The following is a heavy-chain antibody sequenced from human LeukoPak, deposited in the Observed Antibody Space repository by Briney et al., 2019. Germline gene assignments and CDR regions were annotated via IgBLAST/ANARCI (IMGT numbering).Heavy chain of an antibody. CDR3: ATRSIAAAGTDY. D-gene: IGHD6-13*01. V-gene: IGHV1-24*01. J-gene: IGHJ4*02. CDR1: GYTLTELS. CDR2: FDPEDGET. Sequence: ASVKVSCKVSGYTLTELSMHWVRQAPRKGLEWMGGFDPEDGETIYAQKFQGRVTMTEDTSTDTAYMELSSLRSEDTAVYYCATRSIAAAGTDYWGQGTLVTVSS.